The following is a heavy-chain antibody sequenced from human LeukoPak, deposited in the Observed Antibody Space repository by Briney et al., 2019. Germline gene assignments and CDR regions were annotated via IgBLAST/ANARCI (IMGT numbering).Heavy chain of an antibody. CDR1: GGTFSSYA. CDR2: IIPIFGTA. J-gene: IGHJ4*02. V-gene: IGHV1-69*05. CDR3: ARGAVAGLTFDY. D-gene: IGHD6-19*01. Sequence: SVKVSCKASGGTFSSYAISWVRQAPGQGGEWMGGIIPIFGTANYAQKFQGRVTITTDESTSTAYMELSSLRSEDTAVYYCARGAVAGLTFDYWGQGTLVTVSS.